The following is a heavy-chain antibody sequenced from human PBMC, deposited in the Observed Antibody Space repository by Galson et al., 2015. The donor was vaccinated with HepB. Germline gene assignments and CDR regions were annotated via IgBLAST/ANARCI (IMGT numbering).Heavy chain of an antibody. V-gene: IGHV4-39*07. Sequence: SETLSLTCIVSGGSITSRNFFWGWIRQPPGKGLEWIGSISHSGKTYSNASLKSRITISIDSSKNQVSLNLISVTAADSAVYYCAREETVATFGVVTQRYGMDVWGQGTTVTVSS. CDR1: GGSITSRNFF. CDR2: ISHSGKT. D-gene: IGHD3-3*01. CDR3: AREETVATFGVVTQRYGMDV. J-gene: IGHJ6*02.